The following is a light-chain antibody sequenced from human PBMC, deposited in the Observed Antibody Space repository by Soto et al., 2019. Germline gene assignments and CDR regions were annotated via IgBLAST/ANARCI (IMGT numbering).Light chain of an antibody. J-gene: IGKJ5*01. CDR2: AAS. Sequence: DIQMTQSPSSLSASVGDRVTITCRARQSISRNLNWYQHKPGKAPKLLIYAASSLQNGVPSRFSGGGSGTECTLSISSLQPEDFGTYYCQQSYTTASINFGQGTRLEI. CDR1: QSISRN. CDR3: QQSYTTASIN. V-gene: IGKV1-39*01.